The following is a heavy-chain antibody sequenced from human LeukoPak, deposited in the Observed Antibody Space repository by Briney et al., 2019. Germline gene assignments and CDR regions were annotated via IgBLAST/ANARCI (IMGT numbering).Heavy chain of an antibody. CDR2: IYYSGST. V-gene: IGHV4-59*01. D-gene: IGHD6-19*01. Sequence: SETLSLTCTVSGGSISTYFWSWIRQPPGKGLEWVGYIYYSGSTNYNPSLKSRVTISLDTSKNQFSLKLSSVTAADTAMYYCARGLGFSGWYEYFDYWGQGTLVTVSS. J-gene: IGHJ4*02. CDR1: GGSISTYF. CDR3: ARGLGFSGWYEYFDY.